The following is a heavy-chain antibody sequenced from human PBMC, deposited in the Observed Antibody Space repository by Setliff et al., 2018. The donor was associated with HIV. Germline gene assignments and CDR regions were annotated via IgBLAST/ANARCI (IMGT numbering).Heavy chain of an antibody. Sequence: PSETLSLTCTVSGGSISSGDYYWSWIRQPPGKGLEWIGYIYYSGTTCYNPSLKSRVTISIDTSENQFSLKLSSVTAADTAVYYCARDVGRGDYGGDYYFDSWGQGTLVTVSS. J-gene: IGHJ4*02. CDR3: ARDVGRGDYGGDYYFDS. CDR2: IYYSGTT. CDR1: GGSISSGDYY. V-gene: IGHV4-30-4*08. D-gene: IGHD2-21*01.